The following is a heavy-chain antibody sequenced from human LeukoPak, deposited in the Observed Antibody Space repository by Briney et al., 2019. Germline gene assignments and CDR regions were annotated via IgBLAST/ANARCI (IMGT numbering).Heavy chain of an antibody. CDR3: ASDATRVFGVVPTSMDV. Sequence: GGSLRLSCAASGFTFSSYSMNWVRQAPGKGLEWVSYISSSSSTIYYADSVKGRFTISRDNAKNSLYLQMNSLRAEDTAVYYCASDATRVFGVVPTSMDVWGKGTTVTVSS. CDR2: ISSSSSTI. V-gene: IGHV3-48*01. J-gene: IGHJ6*04. D-gene: IGHD3-3*01. CDR1: GFTFSSYS.